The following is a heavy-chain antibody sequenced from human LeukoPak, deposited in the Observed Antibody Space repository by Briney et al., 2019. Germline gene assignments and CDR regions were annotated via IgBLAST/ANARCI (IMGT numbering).Heavy chain of an antibody. V-gene: IGHV1-18*01. Sequence: ASVRVSCKASGYTFTNYLITRVRQAPGQGLEWMGWISAYNGNTNYAQRFQGRVTMTTDTSTSTAYMELNSLRAEDTAVYYCAKDRYLEVRSSGYYLDYWGQGTLVTVSP. CDR1: GYTFTNYL. CDR2: ISAYNGNT. J-gene: IGHJ4*02. D-gene: IGHD3-22*01. CDR3: AKDRYLEVRSSGYYLDY.